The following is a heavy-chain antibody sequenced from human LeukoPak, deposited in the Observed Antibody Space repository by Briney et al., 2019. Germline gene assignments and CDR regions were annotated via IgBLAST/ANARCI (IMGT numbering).Heavy chain of an antibody. CDR2: IRYDGSNK. CDR3: AKEPAAAKGMDV. CDR1: GFTFSSYG. Sequence: GGSLRLSCAASGFTFSSYGMHWVRQAPGKGLEWVAFIRYDGSNKYYADSVKGRFTISRDNSKNTLYLQMNSLRAEDTAVYYCAKEPAAAKGMDVWGQGTTVTVSS. D-gene: IGHD6-13*01. J-gene: IGHJ6*02. V-gene: IGHV3-30*02.